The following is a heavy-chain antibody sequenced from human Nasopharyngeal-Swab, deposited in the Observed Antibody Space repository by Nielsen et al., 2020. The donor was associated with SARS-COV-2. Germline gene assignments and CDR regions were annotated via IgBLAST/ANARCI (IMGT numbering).Heavy chain of an antibody. CDR2: TSYSGTKT. Sequence: GSLRLSCSASGFTFSGYAISWVRLAPGKGLEWVSMTSYSGTKTFFADSVKGRFTVSRDNSKNTLYLQMNSLRAEDTAVYYCAKDHYGSGSPFYFGNWGQGTLVTVSS. CDR3: AKDHYGSGSPFYFGN. V-gene: IGHV3-23*01. J-gene: IGHJ4*02. CDR1: GFTFSGYA. D-gene: IGHD3-10*01.